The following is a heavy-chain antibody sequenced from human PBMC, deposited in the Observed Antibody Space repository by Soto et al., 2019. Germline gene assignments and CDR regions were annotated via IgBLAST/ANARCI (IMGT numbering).Heavy chain of an antibody. V-gene: IGHV4-4*07. J-gene: IGHJ4*02. D-gene: IGHD3-9*01. Sequence: QVQLQESGPGLVKPSETLSLTCTVSGGSISSYYWSWIRQPAGKGLEWIGRIYTSGSTNYNPSLKSRVTMSVDTSKNQFFLKLSSVTAADTAVYYCARARWDYDILTPFDYWGQGTLVTVSS. CDR2: IYTSGST. CDR3: ARARWDYDILTPFDY. CDR1: GGSISSYY.